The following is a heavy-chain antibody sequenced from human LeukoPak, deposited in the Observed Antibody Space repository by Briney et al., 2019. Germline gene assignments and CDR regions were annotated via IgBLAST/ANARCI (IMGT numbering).Heavy chain of an antibody. Sequence: SETLSLTCTISGGSISSSSYYWGWIRQPPGKGLEWIGSIYYSGTTYYTPSLKSRVTISVDTSKNQFSLKLSSVTAADTAIYFCARRKRGSGGPFDYWGQGTLVTVSS. D-gene: IGHD6-19*01. CDR1: GGSISSSSYY. J-gene: IGHJ4*02. V-gene: IGHV4-39*01. CDR3: ARRKRGSGGPFDY. CDR2: IYYSGTT.